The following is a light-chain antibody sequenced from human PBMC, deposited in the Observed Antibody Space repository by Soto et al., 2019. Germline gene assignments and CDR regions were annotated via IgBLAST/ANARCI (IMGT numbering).Light chain of an antibody. Sequence: QSVLTQPPSVSGAPGQRVTISCTGSSSNMGSGFHVQWFQQLPGTAPKLLIYGDNIRPSGVPDRFSGSKSGISASLTVTGLQADDEADYYCQSYGSRLRWVFGGGTQLTVL. CDR1: SSNMGSGFH. V-gene: IGLV1-40*01. CDR3: QSYGSRLRWV. J-gene: IGLJ3*02. CDR2: GDN.